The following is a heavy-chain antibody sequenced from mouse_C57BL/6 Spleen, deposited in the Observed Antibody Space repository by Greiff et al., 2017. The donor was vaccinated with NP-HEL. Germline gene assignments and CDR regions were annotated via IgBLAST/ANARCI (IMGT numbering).Heavy chain of an antibody. CDR2: IYPGGGYT. J-gene: IGHJ2*01. CDR3: ARSSAYYFDY. Sequence: VMLVESGAELVRPGTSVKMSCKASGYTFTNYWIGWAKQRPGHGLEWIGDIYPGGGYTNYNEKFKGKATLTADKSSSTAYMQFSSLTSEDSAIYYCARSSAYYFDYWGQGTTLTVSS. V-gene: IGHV1-63*01. CDR1: GYTFTNYW.